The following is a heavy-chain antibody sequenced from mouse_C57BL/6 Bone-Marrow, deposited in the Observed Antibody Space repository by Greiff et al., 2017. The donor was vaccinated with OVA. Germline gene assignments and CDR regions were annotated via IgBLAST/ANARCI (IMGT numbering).Heavy chain of an antibody. CDR2: IHPNSGST. J-gene: IGHJ4*01. D-gene: IGHD1-1*01. CDR3: ASVHYYGSSPYYAMDY. CDR1: GYTFTSYW. V-gene: IGHV1-64*01. Sequence: VQLQQPGAELVKPGASVKLSCKASGYTFTSYWMHWVKQRPGQGLEWIGMIHPNSGSTNYNEKFKSKATLTVDKSSSTAYMQLSSLTSEDSAVYSCASVHYYGSSPYYAMDYWGQGTSVTVSS.